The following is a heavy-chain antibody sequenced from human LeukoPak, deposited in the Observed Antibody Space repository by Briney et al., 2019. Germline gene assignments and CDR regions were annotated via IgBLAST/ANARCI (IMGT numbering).Heavy chain of an antibody. Sequence: PGRSLRLYCAASGFTFSSYGMHWVRQAPGKGLEWVAVISYDGSNKYYADSVKGRFTISRDNSKNTLYLQMNSLRAEDTAVYYCATLYGDDAFDIWGQGTMVTVSS. CDR1: GFTFSSYG. CDR3: ATLYGDDAFDI. J-gene: IGHJ3*02. D-gene: IGHD4-17*01. CDR2: ISYDGSNK. V-gene: IGHV3-30*03.